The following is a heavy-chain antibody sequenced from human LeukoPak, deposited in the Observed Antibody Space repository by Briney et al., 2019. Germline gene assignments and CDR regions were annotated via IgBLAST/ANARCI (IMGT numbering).Heavy chain of an antibody. CDR2: MNPNRGNT. V-gene: IGHV1-8*01. CDR3: ARGPKGAAAGTRNWFDP. D-gene: IGHD6-13*01. J-gene: IGHJ5*02. Sequence: ASVKVSFKASGYTFTRYDINWVRQAAGQGLEGMGWMNPNRGNTGYAQKFQGRVTMTRNTSISTAYMELSSLRSEDTAVYYCARGPKGAAAGTRNWFDPWGQGTLVTVSS. CDR1: GYTFTRYD.